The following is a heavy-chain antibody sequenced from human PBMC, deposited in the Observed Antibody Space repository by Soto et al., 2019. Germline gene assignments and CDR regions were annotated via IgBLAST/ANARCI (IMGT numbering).Heavy chain of an antibody. CDR3: ARQLWTLLIDP. CDR1: GGSISSGGYY. D-gene: IGHD1-26*01. J-gene: IGHJ5*02. CDR2: IYYSGST. V-gene: IGHV4-61*08. Sequence: SETLSLTCTVSGGSISSGGYYWSWIRQHPGKGLEWIGYIYYSGSTNYNPSLKSRVTISVDTSKNQFSLKLSSVTAADTAVYYCARQLWTLLIDPWGQGTLVTVSS.